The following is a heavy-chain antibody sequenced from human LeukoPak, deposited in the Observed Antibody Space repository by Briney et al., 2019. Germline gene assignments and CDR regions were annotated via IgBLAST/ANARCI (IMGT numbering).Heavy chain of an antibody. J-gene: IGHJ4*02. CDR3: AREGGGSGSYSPFGY. D-gene: IGHD3-10*01. CDR1: GYTFTSYY. CDR2: INPSGGGT. V-gene: IGHV1-46*01. Sequence: ASVKVSCKASGYTFTSYYMHWVRQAPGQGLEWMGIINPSGGGTSYAQKFQGRVTMTRDTSTSTVYMELSSLRSEDTAVYYCAREGGGSGSYSPFGYWGQGTLVTVSS.